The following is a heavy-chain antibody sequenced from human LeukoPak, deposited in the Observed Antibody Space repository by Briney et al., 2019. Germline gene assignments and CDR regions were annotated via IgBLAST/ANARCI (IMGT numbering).Heavy chain of an antibody. CDR3: VKDRCDRTTCPEV. J-gene: IGHJ4*02. CDR1: GFTFSTYA. CDR2: ISGSGGST. Sequence: GGSLRLSCTASGFTFSTYAMSWVRQAPGEGLEWVSGISGSGGSTYYTDSVKGRFTISRDNSKNTQHLQMSSLRAEDTALYYCVKDRCDRTTCPEVWGQGTLVTVSS. D-gene: IGHD2-2*01. V-gene: IGHV3-23*01.